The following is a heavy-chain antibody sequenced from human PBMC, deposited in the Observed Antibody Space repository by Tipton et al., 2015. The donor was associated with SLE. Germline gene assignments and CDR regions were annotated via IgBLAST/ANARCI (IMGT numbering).Heavy chain of an antibody. CDR1: GGSISSSSYY. D-gene: IGHD3-22*01. CDR2: IYDTGNT. Sequence: TLSLTCTVSGGSISSSSYYWGWIRQPPGKGLEWIGSIYDTGNTYYNPSLKSRATISEDTSRNQFSLKLTSVTAADTAVYYCVGWGSSGYYYGFDYWGQGTLVTVSS. CDR3: VGWGSSGYYYGFDY. J-gene: IGHJ4*02. V-gene: IGHV4-39*01.